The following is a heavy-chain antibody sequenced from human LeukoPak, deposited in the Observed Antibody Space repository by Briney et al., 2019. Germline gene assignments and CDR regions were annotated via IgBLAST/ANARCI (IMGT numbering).Heavy chain of an antibody. D-gene: IGHD3-10*02. Sequence: PGGSVRLSCAASGFTVSSNYMSWVRQAPGKGLEWVSVIYSGGSTYYADSVKGRFTISRDNSKNTLYLQMNSLRAEDTAVYYCAELGITMIGGVWGKGTTVTISS. J-gene: IGHJ6*04. CDR1: GFTVSSNY. V-gene: IGHV3-53*01. CDR3: AELGITMIGGV. CDR2: IYSGGST.